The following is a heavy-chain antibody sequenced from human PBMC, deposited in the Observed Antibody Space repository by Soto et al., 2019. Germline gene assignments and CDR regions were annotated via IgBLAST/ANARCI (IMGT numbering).Heavy chain of an antibody. J-gene: IGHJ4*02. Sequence: EVQLLESGGGLVQPGRSLRLSCAASGFTFSSYAMRWVRQAPGKGLDWVAAISGGGYNTYYADSVKGRFTISRDNSKKKMNLQMNSLSGEDTAVYYCAEVGGCGGDCPNFDYWGQGTLVTVSS. CDR1: GFTFSSYA. CDR2: ISGGGYNT. V-gene: IGHV3-23*01. CDR3: AEVGGCGGDCPNFDY. D-gene: IGHD2-21*02.